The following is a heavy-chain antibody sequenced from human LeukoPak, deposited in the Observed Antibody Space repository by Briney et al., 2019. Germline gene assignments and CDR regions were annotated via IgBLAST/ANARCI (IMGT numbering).Heavy chain of an antibody. CDR1: GFSFTSYE. CDR2: ISTGGITI. Sequence: GGSLRLSCAASGFSFTSYEMNWVRQAPGKGLEWVSYISTGGITIYYADSVKGRLTISRDNAKNSLYLQMNSLRAEDTAVYYCARRGYYYYGLDVWGQGTTVTVSS. J-gene: IGHJ6*02. V-gene: IGHV3-48*03. CDR3: ARRGYYYYGLDV. D-gene: IGHD3-10*01.